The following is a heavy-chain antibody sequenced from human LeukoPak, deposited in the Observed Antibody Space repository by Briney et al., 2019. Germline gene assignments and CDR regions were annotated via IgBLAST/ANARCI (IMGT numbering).Heavy chain of an antibody. V-gene: IGHV3-30*02. D-gene: IGHD3-10*01. J-gene: IGHJ4*02. CDR1: GFTFSSYG. CDR2: IRYDGSNK. Sequence: GGSLRLSCAASGFTFSSYGLHWVRQAPGKGLEWVACIRYDGSNKYYADSVKGRFTISRDNSKNTLYLQMNSLRAEDTAVYYCAKDMVRGVITVFDYWGQGTLVTVSS. CDR3: AKDMVRGVITVFDY.